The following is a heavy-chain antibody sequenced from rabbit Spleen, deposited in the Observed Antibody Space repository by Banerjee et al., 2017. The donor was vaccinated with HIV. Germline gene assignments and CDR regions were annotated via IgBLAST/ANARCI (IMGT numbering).Heavy chain of an antibody. D-gene: IGHD2-1*01. Sequence: QEQLVESGGDLVKPGASLTLTCIASGVSFSGSSYMCWVRQAPGKGLECIACIYGGSSGSTYYASWAKGRFTISETSSTTVTLQMTSLTAADTATYFCARGSATMTLVITGFYLGLWGPGTLVTVS. J-gene: IGHJ4*01. CDR3: ARGSATMTLVITGFYLGL. V-gene: IGHV1S45*01. CDR2: IYGGSSGST. CDR1: GVSFSGSSY.